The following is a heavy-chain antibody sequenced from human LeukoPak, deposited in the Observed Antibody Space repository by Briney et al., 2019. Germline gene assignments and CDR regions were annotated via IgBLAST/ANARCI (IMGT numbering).Heavy chain of an antibody. Sequence: GRSLRLSCTASGFTFGVYAMSWVRQDPGQGLEWLGFIRSKAYGGTTEYAAAVKRSFTIARDASNSCNYMHWKSLTTEYTTVYYCTRNGGVVPHGCSGYWGQGTLVTVSS. CDR1: GFTFGVYA. CDR2: IRSKAYGGTT. V-gene: IGHV3-49*04. D-gene: IGHD2-15*01. J-gene: IGHJ4*02. CDR3: TRNGGVVPHGCSGY.